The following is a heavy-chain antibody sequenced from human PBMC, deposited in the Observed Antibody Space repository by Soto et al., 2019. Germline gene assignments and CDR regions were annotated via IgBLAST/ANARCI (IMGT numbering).Heavy chain of an antibody. Sequence: QVQLVESGGGVVQPGRSLRLSCAASGFTFSSYGMHWVRQAPGKGLEWVVVIWYDGSNKYYADSVKGRFTISRDNSKNTLYLQMNSLRAEDTAVYYCARDRIVGAHYYFDYWGQGTLVTVSS. CDR3: ARDRIVGAHYYFDY. D-gene: IGHD1-26*01. CDR1: GFTFSSYG. V-gene: IGHV3-33*01. CDR2: IWYDGSNK. J-gene: IGHJ4*02.